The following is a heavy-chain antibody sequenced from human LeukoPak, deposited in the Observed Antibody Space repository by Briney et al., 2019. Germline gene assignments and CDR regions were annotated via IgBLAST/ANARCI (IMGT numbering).Heavy chain of an antibody. V-gene: IGHV4-31*03. CDR3: AARGSDSLYFDY. CDR2: IYYSGST. Sequence: SETLSLTCTVSGGSISSGGYYWSWIRQHPGKGLEWIGYIYYSGSTYYNPSLKSRVTISVDTPKNQFSLKLSSVTAADTAVYYCAARGSDSLYFDYWGQGTLVTVSS. J-gene: IGHJ4*02. CDR1: GGSISSGGYY. D-gene: IGHD2-21*01.